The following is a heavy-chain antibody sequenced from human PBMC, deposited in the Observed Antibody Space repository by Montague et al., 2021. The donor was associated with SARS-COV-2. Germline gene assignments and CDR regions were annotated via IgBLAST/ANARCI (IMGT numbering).Heavy chain of an antibody. Sequence: SLRLSCAASGFTFSSYWMSWVRQAPGKGLEWVANIEADGSEKYYMDSVKGRFTISRDNAKNSLSLQMNSLRAEDTAVYYCARESQDSSGRSTYWYFDLWGRGTLVTVSS. CDR1: GFTFSSYW. CDR2: IEADGSEK. CDR3: ARESQDSSGRSTYWYFDL. D-gene: IGHD6-19*01. V-gene: IGHV3-7*01. J-gene: IGHJ2*01.